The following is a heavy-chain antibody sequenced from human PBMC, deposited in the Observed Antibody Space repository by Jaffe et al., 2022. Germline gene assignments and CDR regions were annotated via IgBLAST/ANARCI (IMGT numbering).Heavy chain of an antibody. V-gene: IGHV3-30*02. CDR3: AKDRSPRVVVPAAIMGY. CDR1: GFTFSSYG. CDR2: IRYDGSNK. J-gene: IGHJ4*02. D-gene: IGHD2-2*02. Sequence: QVQLVESGGGVVQPGGSLRLSCAASGFTFSSYGMHWVRQAPGKGLEWVAFIRYDGSNKYYADSVKGRFTISRDNSKNTLYLQMNSLRAEDTAVYYCAKDRSPRVVVPAAIMGYWGQGTLVTVSS.